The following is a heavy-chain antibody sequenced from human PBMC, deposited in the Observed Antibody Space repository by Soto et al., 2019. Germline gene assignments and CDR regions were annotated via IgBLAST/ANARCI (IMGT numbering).Heavy chain of an antibody. Sequence: VGSLRLSCSSSGFTFTRFSMNWVRQAPGKGLEWVSSISSTTNYIYYGDSMKGRFTISRDNAKNSLYLEMNSLRAEDTAVYYCARESEDLTSNFDYWGQGTLVTVSS. CDR3: ARESEDLTSNFDY. V-gene: IGHV3-21*06. J-gene: IGHJ4*02. CDR1: GFTFTRFS. CDR2: ISSTTNYI.